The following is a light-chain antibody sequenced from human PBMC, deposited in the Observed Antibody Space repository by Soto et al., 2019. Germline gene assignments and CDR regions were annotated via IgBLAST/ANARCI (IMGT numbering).Light chain of an antibody. CDR3: QQYNSAPRT. CDR2: AAS. Sequence: DIQMTQSPSSLSASVGDRVTITCRASQGINNYLAWYQQKPGKVPKLLSYAASTLQSGVPSRVSGSGSGTDFTLTISSLQPEDVATYYCQQYNSAPRTFGQVTKVEIK. CDR1: QGINNY. J-gene: IGKJ1*01. V-gene: IGKV1-27*01.